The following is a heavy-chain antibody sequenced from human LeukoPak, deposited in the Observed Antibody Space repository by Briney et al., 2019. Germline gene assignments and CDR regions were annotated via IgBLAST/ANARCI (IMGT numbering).Heavy chain of an antibody. Sequence: PSETLSLTCAVYGGSFSGYYWSWIRQPPGKGLEWIGYIYYSGSTYYNPSLKSRVTISVDTSKNQFSLKLSSVTAADTAVYYCARDGGGYDYWGQGTLVTVSS. CDR3: ARDGGGYDY. J-gene: IGHJ4*02. CDR2: IYYSGST. V-gene: IGHV4-34*09. D-gene: IGHD3-22*01. CDR1: GGSFSGYY.